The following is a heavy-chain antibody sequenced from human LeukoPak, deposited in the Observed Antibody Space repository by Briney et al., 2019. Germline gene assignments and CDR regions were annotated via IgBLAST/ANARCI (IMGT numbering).Heavy chain of an antibody. CDR3: ARDHDYGDYAFDY. Sequence: GGSLRLSCAASGFTFSSYAMHWVRQAPGKGLEYVSAISSNGGSTYYANSVKGRFTISRDNSKNTLYLQMGSLRAEDMAVYYCARDHDYGDYAFDYWGQGTLVTVSS. V-gene: IGHV3-64*01. CDR2: ISSNGGST. D-gene: IGHD4-17*01. J-gene: IGHJ4*02. CDR1: GFTFSSYA.